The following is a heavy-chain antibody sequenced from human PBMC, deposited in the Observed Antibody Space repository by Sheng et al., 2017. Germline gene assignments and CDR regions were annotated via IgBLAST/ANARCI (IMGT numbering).Heavy chain of an antibody. CDR3: ARGDTTDPLDQ. CDR1: GFTFSNYG. V-gene: IGHV3-33*01. Sequence: QVQLVESGGGVVQPGRSLRLSCAASGFTFSNYGMHWVRQAPGKGLEWVAVIWYNGSNKHYADSVKGRFTMSRDNSKNTLYLQMNSLRAEDTAVYYCARGDTTDPLDQWGQGTLVTVSS. CDR2: IWYNGSNK. J-gene: IGHJ4*02. D-gene: IGHD1-1*01.